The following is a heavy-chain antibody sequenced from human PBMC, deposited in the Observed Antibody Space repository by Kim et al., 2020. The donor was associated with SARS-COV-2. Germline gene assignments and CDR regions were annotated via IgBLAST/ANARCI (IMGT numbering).Heavy chain of an antibody. CDR3: ARGPRGYKLEQ. V-gene: IGHV1-3*04. D-gene: IGHD5-12*01. J-gene: IGHJ4*02. CDR1: GYTFTNNYA. CDR2: INSGKGNT. Sequence: ASVKVSCKASGYTFTNNYAIHWVRQAPGQSLEWMGWINSGKGNTNYSQKFQGRVTITRDTSASTAYMGLTSLTSEDTAVYYCARGPRGYKLEQGGQGTLGTVSS.